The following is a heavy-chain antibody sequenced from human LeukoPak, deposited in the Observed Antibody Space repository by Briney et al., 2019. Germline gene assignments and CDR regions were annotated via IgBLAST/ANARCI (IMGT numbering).Heavy chain of an antibody. CDR3: AREIVGAKKANLDY. J-gene: IGHJ4*02. CDR1: GGTFSSYT. Sequence: ASVKVSCKASGGTFSSYTISWVRQAPGQGLEWMGRIIPILGIANYAQKFQGRVTITADKSTSTAYMELSSLRSEDAAVYYCAREIVGAKKANLDYWGLGTLVTVSS. V-gene: IGHV1-69*04. CDR2: IIPILGIA. D-gene: IGHD1-26*01.